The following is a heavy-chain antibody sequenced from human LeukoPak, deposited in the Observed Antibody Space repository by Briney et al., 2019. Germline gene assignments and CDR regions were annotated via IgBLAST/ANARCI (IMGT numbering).Heavy chain of an antibody. V-gene: IGHV4-30-2*01. CDR1: GGSISSGGYY. Sequence: PSQTLSLTCTVSGGSISSGGYYWSWIRQPPGKGLEWIGYIYHSGSTYYNPSLKSRVTISVDRSKNQFSLKLSSVTAADTAVYYCARGRSQLLWFGEYIDYWGQGTLVTVSS. CDR3: ARGRSQLLWFGEYIDY. D-gene: IGHD3-10*01. CDR2: IYHSGST. J-gene: IGHJ4*02.